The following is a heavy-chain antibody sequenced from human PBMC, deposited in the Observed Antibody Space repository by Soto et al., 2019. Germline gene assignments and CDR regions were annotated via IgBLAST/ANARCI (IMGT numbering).Heavy chain of an antibody. CDR2: IKNDGSST. CDR3: ARDRAGGMDV. D-gene: IGHD6-19*01. J-gene: IGHJ6*02. CDR1: GFTFRSFW. Sequence: PGGSLRLSCAASGFTFRSFWMHWVRQVPGKGLVWVSRIKNDGSSTNYADSVKGRFTISRDNAENTLYLQMDSLRAEDTAVYYCARDRAGGMDVWGQGTTVTVSS. V-gene: IGHV3-74*01.